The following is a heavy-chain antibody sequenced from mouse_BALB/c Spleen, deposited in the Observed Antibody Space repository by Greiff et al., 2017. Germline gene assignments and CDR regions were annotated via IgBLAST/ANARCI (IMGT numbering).Heavy chain of an antibody. Sequence: EVKLVESGGGLVQPGGSLKLSCAASGFDFSRYWMSWVRQAPGKGLEWIGEINPDSSTINYTPSLKDKFIISRDNAKNTLYLQMSKVRSEDTALYYCARRGIYYGNYAMDYWGQGTSVTVSS. J-gene: IGHJ4*01. CDR3: ARRGIYYGNYAMDY. D-gene: IGHD2-1*01. CDR1: GFDFSRYW. V-gene: IGHV4-1*02. CDR2: INPDSSTI.